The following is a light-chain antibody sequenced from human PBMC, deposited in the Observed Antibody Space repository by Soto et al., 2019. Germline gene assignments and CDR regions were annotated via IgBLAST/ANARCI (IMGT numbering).Light chain of an antibody. V-gene: IGLV2-23*02. J-gene: IGLJ3*02. CDR1: SSDVGSYNL. CDR2: EVN. CDR3: CSYAGSSTFPWV. Sequence: QSVLTQPASVSGSPGQSITISCTGTSSDVGSYNLVSWFQRHPGKAPKLMIFEVNKRPSGVSNRFSGSKSGHTASLTISGLQAEDEADYYCCSYAGSSTFPWVFGGGTKVTVL.